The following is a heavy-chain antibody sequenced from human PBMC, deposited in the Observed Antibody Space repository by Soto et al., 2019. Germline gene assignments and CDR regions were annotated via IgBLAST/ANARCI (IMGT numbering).Heavy chain of an antibody. CDR1: GFTFSSYA. J-gene: IGHJ4*02. Sequence: QVQLVESGGGVVQPGRSLRLSCAASGFTFSSYAMHWVRQAPGKGLEWVAVISYDGSNKYYADSVKGRFTISRDNSKNTLYLQMNSLRAEDTAVYSCSRGSGSYRLDYWGQGTLVTVSS. D-gene: IGHD1-26*01. V-gene: IGHV3-30-3*01. CDR2: ISYDGSNK. CDR3: SRGSGSYRLDY.